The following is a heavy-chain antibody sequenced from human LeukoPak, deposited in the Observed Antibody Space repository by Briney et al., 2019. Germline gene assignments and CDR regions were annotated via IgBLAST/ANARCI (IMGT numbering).Heavy chain of an antibody. D-gene: IGHD3-22*01. J-gene: IGHJ4*02. CDR1: GFTFSSYS. V-gene: IGHV3-21*01. Sequence: GGSLRLSCAASGFTFSSYSMNWVRQAPGKGLEWVSSISSSSSYIYYADSVKGRFTISRDNAKNSLYLQMNSLRAEDTAVYYCARVLTRYYDSSGYQNNGDYWGQGTLVTVSS. CDR3: ARVLTRYYDSSGYQNNGDY. CDR2: ISSSSSYI.